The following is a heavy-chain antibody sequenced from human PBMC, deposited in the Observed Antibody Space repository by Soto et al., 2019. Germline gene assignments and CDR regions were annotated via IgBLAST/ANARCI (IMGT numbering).Heavy chain of an antibody. CDR2: IIPIFGTA. J-gene: IGHJ4*02. V-gene: IGHV1-69*13. CDR3: ASPRDYYGSGIYYFDY. Sequence: ASVKVSCKASGGTFSSYAISWVRQAPGQGLEWMGGIIPIFGTANYAQKFQGRATITADESTSTAYMELSSLRSEDTAVYYCASPRDYYGSGIYYFDYWGQGTLVTVSS. D-gene: IGHD3-10*01. CDR1: GGTFSSYA.